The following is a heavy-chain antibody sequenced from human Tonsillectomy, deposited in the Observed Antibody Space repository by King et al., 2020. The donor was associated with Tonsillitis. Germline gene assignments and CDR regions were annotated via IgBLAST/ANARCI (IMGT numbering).Heavy chain of an antibody. J-gene: IGHJ6*02. CDR2: ISYDGSNK. CDR1: GFTFSSYG. V-gene: IGHV3-30*18. D-gene: IGHD2-15*01. CDR3: AKHSCSGGSCYSDYYGMDV. Sequence: VQLVESGGGVVQPGRSLRLSCAASGFTFSSYGMHWVRQAPGKGLEWVAVISYDGSNKYYADSVKGRFTISRDNSKNTLYLQMNSLRAEDTAVYYCAKHSCSGGSCYSDYYGMDVWGQGTTVTVSS.